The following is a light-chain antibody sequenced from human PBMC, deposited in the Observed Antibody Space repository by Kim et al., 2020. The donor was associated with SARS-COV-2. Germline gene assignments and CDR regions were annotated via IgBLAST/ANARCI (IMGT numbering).Light chain of an antibody. Sequence: EVVLTQSPGTLSLSPGERATLSCRASQSVSSSFLAWYQQKPGQAPRLLIYAASSRATGIPDRFSGSGSGTDFTLTINRLEPEDFAVYYCQQYGSSPYTFGQGTKLEI. CDR1: QSVSSSF. J-gene: IGKJ2*01. CDR3: QQYGSSPYT. V-gene: IGKV3-20*01. CDR2: AAS.